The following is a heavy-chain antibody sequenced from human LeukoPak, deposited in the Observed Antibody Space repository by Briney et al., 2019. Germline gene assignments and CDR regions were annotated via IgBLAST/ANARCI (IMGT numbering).Heavy chain of an antibody. CDR2: INPNSGGT. D-gene: IGHD3-16*01. J-gene: IGHJ6*02. CDR1: GYTFTGYY. CDR3: AMGELYYYGMDV. Sequence: GASVMVSCKASGYTFTGYYMHWVRQAPGQGLEWMGWINPNSGGTNYAQKFQGWVTMTRDTSISTAYMELSRLRSDDTAVYYCAMGELYYYGMDVWGQGTTVTVSS. V-gene: IGHV1-2*04.